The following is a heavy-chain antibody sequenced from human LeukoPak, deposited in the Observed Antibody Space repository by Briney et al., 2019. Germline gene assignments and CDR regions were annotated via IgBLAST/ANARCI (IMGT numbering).Heavy chain of an antibody. V-gene: IGHV3-66*01. Sequence: GGSLRLSCAASGFTVSSNYMSWVRQAPGKGLEWVSVIYSGGSTYYADSVKGRFTISRDNSKNTLYLQMNSLRAEDTAVYYCARDPRRHLLGSGSSLSVWGQGTLVTVSS. CDR2: IYSGGST. J-gene: IGHJ4*02. CDR3: ARDPRRHLLGSGSSLSV. CDR1: GFTVSSNY. D-gene: IGHD3-10*01.